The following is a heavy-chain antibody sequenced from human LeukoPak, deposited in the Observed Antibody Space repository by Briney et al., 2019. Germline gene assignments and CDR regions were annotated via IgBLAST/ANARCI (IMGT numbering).Heavy chain of an antibody. CDR2: INPNSGGT. D-gene: IGHD6-19*01. CDR1: GYTFTGYD. CDR3: ATLLISGYSSGWSAFDY. Sequence: ASVKVSCKASGYTFTGYDMHWVRQAPGQGLEWMGWINPNSGGTNYAQKFQGRVTMTRDTSISTAYMELSRLRSDDTAVYYCATLLISGYSSGWSAFDYWGQGTLVTVSS. J-gene: IGHJ4*02. V-gene: IGHV1-2*02.